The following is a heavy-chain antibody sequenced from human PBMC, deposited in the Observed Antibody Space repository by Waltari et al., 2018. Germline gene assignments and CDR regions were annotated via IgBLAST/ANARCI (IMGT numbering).Heavy chain of an antibody. CDR3: ARAKTPTTGFYFDY. D-gene: IGHD1-1*01. CDR1: GYPISSGYR. V-gene: IGHV4-38-2*01. CDR2: IYHSGTT. Sequence: QVQLQESGPGLVKPSETLSLTCAVSGYPISSGYRWGWIRPPPGKGLEWIGGIYHSGTTYYNPSIRSRVTISVDTTKNQFSLKLRSVTAAETALYYCARAKTPTTGFYFDYWGHGTLVTVSS. J-gene: IGHJ4*01.